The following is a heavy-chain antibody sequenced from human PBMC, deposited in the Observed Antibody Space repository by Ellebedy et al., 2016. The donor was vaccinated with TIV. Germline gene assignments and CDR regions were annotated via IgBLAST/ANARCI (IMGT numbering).Heavy chain of an antibody. J-gene: IGHJ4*02. CDR3: ARGSSSGSSDY. Sequence: GGSLRLSXVASGFTFRSHGIYWVRQAPGKGLEWVAVISSDGSNKYYADSVKGRFTISRDNSKNTLYLQMNSLRTDDMDVDYCARGSSSGSSDYWGQGTLVTVSS. CDR2: ISSDGSNK. D-gene: IGHD3-10*01. CDR1: GFTFRSHG. V-gene: IGHV3-30*03.